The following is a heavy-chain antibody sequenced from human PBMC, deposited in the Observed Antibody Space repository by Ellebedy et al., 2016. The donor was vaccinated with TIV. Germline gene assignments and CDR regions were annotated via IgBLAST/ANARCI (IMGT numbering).Heavy chain of an antibody. J-gene: IGHJ4*02. D-gene: IGHD4-23*01. CDR1: GGSFSSFTYY. CDR2: FYYGGAP. CDR3: AAQSRDYVGDGDY. Sequence: SETLSLTCTVSGGSFSSFTYYWAWIRQPPGKGLEWIGSFYYGGAPYYNPSLMSRITISLDKSKNQFSLKMRTLTAADTAVYYCAAQSRDYVGDGDYWGQGTLVTVSS. V-gene: IGHV4-39*07.